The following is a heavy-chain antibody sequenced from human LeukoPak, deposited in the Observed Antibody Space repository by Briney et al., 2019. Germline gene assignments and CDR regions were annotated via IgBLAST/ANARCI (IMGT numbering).Heavy chain of an antibody. CDR2: INPNSGGT. Sequence: ASVKVSCKASGYTFTGYYMHWVRQAPGQGPEWMGWINPNSGGTNYAQKFQGRVTMTRDTSISTAYMELSRLRSDDTAVYYCAINFYSSSGLVVAFDIWGQGTMVTVSS. V-gene: IGHV1-2*02. J-gene: IGHJ3*02. D-gene: IGHD6-13*01. CDR3: AINFYSSSGLVVAFDI. CDR1: GYTFTGYY.